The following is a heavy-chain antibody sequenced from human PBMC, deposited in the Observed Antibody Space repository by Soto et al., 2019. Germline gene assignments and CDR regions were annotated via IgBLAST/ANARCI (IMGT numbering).Heavy chain of an antibody. CDR3: AKAPRYCSGGSCYPKDY. CDR1: GFTFRGYW. J-gene: IGHJ4*02. D-gene: IGHD2-15*01. CDR2: IKEDGSEK. V-gene: IGHV3-7*01. Sequence: EVQLVESGGGLVQPGRSLRLSCAASGFTFRGYWMSWVRQAPGKGLEWVANIKEDGSEKYYVDSVKGRFTISRDNSKNTLYLQMNSLRAEDTAVYYCAKAPRYCSGGSCYPKDYWGQGTLVTVSS.